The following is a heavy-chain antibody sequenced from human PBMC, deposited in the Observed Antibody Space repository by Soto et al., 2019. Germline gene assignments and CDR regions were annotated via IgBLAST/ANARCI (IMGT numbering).Heavy chain of an antibody. J-gene: IGHJ4*02. CDR3: ARDVRGSSGWYIG. CDR2: IIPILGIA. V-gene: IGHV1-69*02. CDR1: GGTFSSYT. D-gene: IGHD6-19*01. Sequence: QVQLVQSGAEVKKPGSSVKVSCKASGGTFSSYTISWVRQAPGQGLEWMGRIIPILGIANYAHKFQGRVTITADKSTSTAYMELSSLRSEDTAVYYCARDVRGSSGWYIGWGQGTLVTVSS.